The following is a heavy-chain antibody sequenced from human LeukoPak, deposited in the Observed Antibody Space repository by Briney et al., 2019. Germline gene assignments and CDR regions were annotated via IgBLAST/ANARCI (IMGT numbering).Heavy chain of an antibody. CDR1: GYTFTGYY. D-gene: IGHD2-2*02. Sequence: ASVKVSCKASGYTFTGYYMHWVRQAPGQGLEWMGLINPNSGGTNYAQKFQGRVTMTRDTSISTAYMELSRLRSDDTAVYYCAREEVPAAIPVFGYWGQGTLVTVSS. CDR3: AREEVPAAIPVFGY. CDR2: INPNSGGT. V-gene: IGHV1-2*02. J-gene: IGHJ4*02.